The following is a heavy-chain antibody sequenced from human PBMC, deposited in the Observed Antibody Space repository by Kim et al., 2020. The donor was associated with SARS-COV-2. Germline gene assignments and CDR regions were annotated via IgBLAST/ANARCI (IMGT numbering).Heavy chain of an antibody. D-gene: IGHD3-3*01. J-gene: IGHJ4*02. V-gene: IGHV4-39*01. CDR2: IYYSGST. Sequence: SETLSLTCTVSGGSISSSSYYWGWIRQPPGKGLEWIGSIYYSGSTYYNPSLKSRVTISVDTSKNQFSLKLSSVTAADTAVYYCARGTGYDFWSGYYPDYFDYWGQGTLVTVSS. CDR3: ARGTGYDFWSGYYPDYFDY. CDR1: GGSISSSSYY.